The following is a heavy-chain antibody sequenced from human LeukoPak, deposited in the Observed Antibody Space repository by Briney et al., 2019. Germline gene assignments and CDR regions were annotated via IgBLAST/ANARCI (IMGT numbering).Heavy chain of an antibody. V-gene: IGHV4-59*01. Sequence: SETLSLTCTVSGGSITSYYWSWIRQPPGKGLEWIGYIYYSGSTKYNPSPRSRVTISVDTSKNQFSLRLSSVTAADTAVYYCARDRVGHSAIDYWGQGTLVTVSS. CDR2: IYYSGST. J-gene: IGHJ4*02. CDR1: GGSITSYY. D-gene: IGHD2-15*01. CDR3: ARDRVGHSAIDY.